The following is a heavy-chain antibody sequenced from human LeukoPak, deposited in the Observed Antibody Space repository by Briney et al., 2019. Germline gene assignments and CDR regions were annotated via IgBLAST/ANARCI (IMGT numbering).Heavy chain of an antibody. D-gene: IGHD1-26*01. CDR3: ARDRDPVGAIDY. CDR2: IYYSGST. CDR1: GGSLSSYY. V-gene: IGHV4-59*12. Sequence: SETLSLTCTVSGGSLSSYYWSWIRQPPGKGLEWIGYIYYSGSTNYNPSLKSRVTISVDTAKNQSSLKLSSVTAADTAVYYCARDRDPVGAIDYWGQGTLVTVSS. J-gene: IGHJ4*02.